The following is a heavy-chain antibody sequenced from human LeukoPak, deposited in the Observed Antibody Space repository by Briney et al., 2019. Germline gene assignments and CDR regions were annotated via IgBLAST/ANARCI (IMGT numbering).Heavy chain of an antibody. Sequence: ASVKVSCKASGYTFTGYYMHWVRQAPGQGLEWMGWINPNSGGTKYAQKFQGRVTMTTDTSTSTAYMELRSLRSDDTAVYYCARDGRHRYYYDSSGFYGGWFDSWGQGTLVTVSS. CDR1: GYTFTGYY. CDR3: ARDGRHRYYYDSSGFYGGWFDS. D-gene: IGHD3-22*01. J-gene: IGHJ5*01. V-gene: IGHV1-2*02. CDR2: INPNSGGT.